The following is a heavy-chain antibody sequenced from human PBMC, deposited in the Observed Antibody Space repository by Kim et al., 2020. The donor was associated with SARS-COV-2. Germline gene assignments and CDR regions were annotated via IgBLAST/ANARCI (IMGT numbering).Heavy chain of an antibody. Sequence: DAVKGRFPISRDNATNSLYLQMNSLRAEDTALYYCAKDIGLSLGYYGMDVWGQGTTVTVSS. CDR3: AKDIGLSLGYYGMDV. J-gene: IGHJ6*02. V-gene: IGHV3-9*01.